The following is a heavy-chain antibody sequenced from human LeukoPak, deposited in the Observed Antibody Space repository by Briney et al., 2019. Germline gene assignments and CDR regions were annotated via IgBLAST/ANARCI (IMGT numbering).Heavy chain of an antibody. CDR2: INPDSGFT. CDR3: APTAEAYTSWWRV. CDR1: GYKFTDDY. D-gene: IGHD3-16*01. Sequence: ASVKVSCKASGYKFTDDYMHWVRQAPGQGLEFMGWINPDSGFTNYAQKFKGRVTMTRDASISTTYLEVRSLTSDDTAVYYCAPTAEAYTSWWRVWGQGTLVTVSS. J-gene: IGHJ4*02. V-gene: IGHV1-2*02.